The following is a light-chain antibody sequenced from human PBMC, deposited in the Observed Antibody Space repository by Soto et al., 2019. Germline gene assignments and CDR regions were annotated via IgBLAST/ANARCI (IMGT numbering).Light chain of an antibody. CDR3: QQRSNWPGYT. V-gene: IGKV3-11*01. CDR2: DAS. CDR1: QSVSSY. Sequence: EIVLTQSPATLSLSPGERATLSCRASQSVSSYLAWYQQKPGQAPSLLLYDASNRATGIPARFSGSGSGTDFTLTISSLEPEDFAVYYCQQRSNWPGYTFGQGTKLEIK. J-gene: IGKJ2*01.